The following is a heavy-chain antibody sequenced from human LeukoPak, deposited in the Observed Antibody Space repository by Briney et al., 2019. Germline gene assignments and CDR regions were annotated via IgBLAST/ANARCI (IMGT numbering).Heavy chain of an antibody. J-gene: IGHJ5*02. D-gene: IGHD6-13*01. CDR3: ARESRPRYSSSWYGSRFDP. V-gene: IGHV4-34*01. CDR1: GGSFSGYY. CDR2: INHSGST. Sequence: SETLSLTCAVYGGSFSGYYWSWIRQPPGKGLEWIGEINHSGSTNYNPSLKSRVTISVDTSKNQFSLKLSSVTAADTAVYYCARESRPRYSSSWYGSRFDPWGQGTLVTVSS.